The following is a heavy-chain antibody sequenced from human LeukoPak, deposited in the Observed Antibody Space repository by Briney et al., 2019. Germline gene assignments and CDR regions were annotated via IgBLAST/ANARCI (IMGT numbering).Heavy chain of an antibody. Sequence: SVKVSCKASGGTFSSYAISWVRQAPGQGLEWMGRIIPILGIANYAQKFQGRVTITADKSTSTAYMELSSLRSEDTAVYYCARDRGYSYGYRPPAFDIWGQGTMVTVSS. J-gene: IGHJ3*02. D-gene: IGHD5-18*01. V-gene: IGHV1-69*04. CDR2: IIPILGIA. CDR1: GGTFSSYA. CDR3: ARDRGYSYGYRPPAFDI.